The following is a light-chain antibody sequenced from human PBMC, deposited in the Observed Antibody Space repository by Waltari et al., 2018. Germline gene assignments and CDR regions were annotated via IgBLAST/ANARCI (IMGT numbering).Light chain of an antibody. CDR3: LQDYKYPRT. Sequence: AIQMTQSPSPLSAYVGDSVTITCRASQAISSDLGWYQQKPGKAPKILNYAASNLDSGVPSRFSGSGSGTDFTLTISSLQPEDFATYYCLQDYKYPRTFGQGTNVEL. CDR1: QAISSD. CDR2: AAS. V-gene: IGKV1-6*02. J-gene: IGKJ1*01.